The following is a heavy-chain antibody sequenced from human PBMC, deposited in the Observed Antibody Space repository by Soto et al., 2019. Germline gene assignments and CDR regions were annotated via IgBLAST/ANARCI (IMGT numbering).Heavy chain of an antibody. Sequence: QVQLVQSGAEVKKPGASVKVSCKASGYTFTSYGISWVRQAPGQGLEWMGWISAYNGNTNYAQKLQGRVTMTTDTSTSTDYLEVSGLRSDDTAVYYCARDKVYHSWFDPWGQGTLVTVSS. CDR3: ARDKVYHSWFDP. CDR1: GYTFTSYG. D-gene: IGHD1-20*01. CDR2: ISAYNGNT. V-gene: IGHV1-18*01. J-gene: IGHJ5*02.